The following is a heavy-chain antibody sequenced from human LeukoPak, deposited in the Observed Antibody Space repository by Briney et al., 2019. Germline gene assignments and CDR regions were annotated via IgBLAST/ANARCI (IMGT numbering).Heavy chain of an antibody. CDR3: ARDSDAFDI. Sequence: GGSLRLSCTASGFTFGDYALSWFRQAPGKGLEWVANIKQDGSEKYYVDSVKGRFTISRDNAKNSLYLQMNSLRAEDTAVYYCARDSDAFDIWGQGTMVTVSS. J-gene: IGHJ3*02. CDR1: GFTFGDYA. CDR2: IKQDGSEK. V-gene: IGHV3-7*01.